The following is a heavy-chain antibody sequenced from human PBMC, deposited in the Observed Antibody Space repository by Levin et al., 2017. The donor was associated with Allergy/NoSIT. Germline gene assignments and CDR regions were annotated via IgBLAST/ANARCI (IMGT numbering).Heavy chain of an antibody. CDR2: ISHDGTTK. Sequence: GSLRLSCAASGFTFTSRAIHWVRQAPGKGLEWVAAISHDGTTKFYADSVKGRFTTSRDNSKRTVFLQMNSLRDDDTAVYYCAKDVGEQGLANWFDSWGQGTLVTVSS. J-gene: IGHJ5*01. V-gene: IGHV3-30-3*01. CDR1: GFTFTSRA. D-gene: IGHD6-19*01. CDR3: AKDVGEQGLANWFDS.